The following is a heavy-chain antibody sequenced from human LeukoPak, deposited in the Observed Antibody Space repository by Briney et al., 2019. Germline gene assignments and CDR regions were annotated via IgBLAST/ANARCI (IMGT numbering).Heavy chain of an antibody. V-gene: IGHV3-30*02. D-gene: IGHD6-6*01. CDR1: GFTFSSYG. CDR2: IRYDGSNK. Sequence: TGGTLRLSCAASGFTFSSYGMHWVRQAPGKGLEWVAFIRYDGSNKYYADSVKGRFTISRDNSKNTLYLQMNSLRAEDTAVYYCAKDPASHYYYYMDVWGKGTTVTVSS. J-gene: IGHJ6*03. CDR3: AKDPASHYYYYMDV.